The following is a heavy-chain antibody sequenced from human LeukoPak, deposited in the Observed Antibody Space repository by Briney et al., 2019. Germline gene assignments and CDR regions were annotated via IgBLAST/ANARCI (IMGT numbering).Heavy chain of an antibody. J-gene: IGHJ4*02. CDR1: GFTFNNAW. V-gene: IGHV3-7*01. D-gene: IGHD3-22*01. CDR3: ARDAYYYDSSGLFDY. Sequence: GGSLRLSCAASGFTFNNAWMSWVRQAPGKGLEWVANIKQDGSEKYYVDSVKGRFTISRDNAKNSLYLQMNSLRAEDTAVYYCARDAYYYDSSGLFDYWGQGTLVTVSS. CDR2: IKQDGSEK.